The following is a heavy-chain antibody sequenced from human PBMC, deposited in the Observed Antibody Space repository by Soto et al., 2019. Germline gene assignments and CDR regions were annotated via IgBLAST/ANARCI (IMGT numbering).Heavy chain of an antibody. Sequence: PGGSLRLSCAASGFTFSNAWMSWVRQAPGKGLEWVDRIKSKTDGGTTDYAAPVKGRFTISRDDSKNTLYLQMNSLKTEDTAVYYCTTDWTGGTPDYWGQGTLVTVSS. CDR2: IKSKTDGGTT. CDR3: TTDWTGGTPDY. V-gene: IGHV3-15*01. J-gene: IGHJ4*02. CDR1: GFTFSNAW. D-gene: IGHD3-16*01.